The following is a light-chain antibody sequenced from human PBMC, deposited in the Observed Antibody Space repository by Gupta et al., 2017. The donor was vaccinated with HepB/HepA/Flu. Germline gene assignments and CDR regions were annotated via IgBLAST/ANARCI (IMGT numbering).Light chain of an antibody. CDR2: SAS. CDR1: QSVSVSH. CDR3: QHYGSSEWT. J-gene: IGKJ1*01. V-gene: IGKV3-20*01. Sequence: IVLTQSPGTLSLSPGERATLSCRASQSVSVSHLAWYQQKPGQTPRLLIYSASSRATGIPDRFSGSRSGTDFTLTISGLEPEDFAVYYCQHYGSSEWTFGQGTKV.